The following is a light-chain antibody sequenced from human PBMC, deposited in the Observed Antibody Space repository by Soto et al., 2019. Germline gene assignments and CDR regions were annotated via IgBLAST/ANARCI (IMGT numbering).Light chain of an antibody. CDR3: QQYDIYSWT. CDR2: DAS. CDR1: QSISSW. Sequence: IQMPKSPSTLSASVGDRVAITCRASQSISSWLAWYQQKPGKAPKLLIYDASSLESGVPSRFSGSGSGTEFTLTISSLQTDDFATYYCQQYDIYSWTFGQGAKVDNK. V-gene: IGKV1-5*01. J-gene: IGKJ1*01.